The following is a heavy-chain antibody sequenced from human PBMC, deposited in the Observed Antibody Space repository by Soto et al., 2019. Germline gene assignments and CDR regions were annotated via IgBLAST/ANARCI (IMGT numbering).Heavy chain of an antibody. V-gene: IGHV4-30-2*01. CDR1: GGSISSGGYS. CDR3: ARLTHVWSAFDY. D-gene: IGHD2-8*02. J-gene: IGHJ4*02. Sequence: QLQLQESGSGLVKPSQTLSLTCAVSGGSISSGGYSWSWIRQPPGKGLEWIGYMYHSGATYYNPSLKSPVSISGDRSKHQFSLTLSSVTATDTAVYFCARLTHVWSAFDYWGQGTLVTVSS. CDR2: MYHSGAT.